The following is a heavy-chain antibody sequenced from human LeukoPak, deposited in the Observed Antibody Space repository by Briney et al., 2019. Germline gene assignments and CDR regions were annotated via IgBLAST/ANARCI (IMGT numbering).Heavy chain of an antibody. CDR1: GFTFSSYW. J-gene: IGHJ4*02. Sequence: PGGSLRLSCAASGFTFSSYWMSWVRQAPGKGLEWVANIKKDGSENYYVDSVKGRFTISRDNSKNTVYLQINTLTTDDAAIYYCAKPYPTLTTSSVLDSWGQGTLVTVSS. D-gene: IGHD3/OR15-3a*01. CDR2: IKKDGSEN. V-gene: IGHV3-7*01. CDR3: AKPYPTLTTSSVLDS.